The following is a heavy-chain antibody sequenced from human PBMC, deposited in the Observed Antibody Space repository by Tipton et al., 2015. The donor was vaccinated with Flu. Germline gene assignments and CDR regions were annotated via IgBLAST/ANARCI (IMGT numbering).Heavy chain of an antibody. CDR3: ARDVAELELLGYYGMDV. Sequence: TLSLTCTVSGGSVSSGSYYWSWIRQPPGKGLEWIGYIYYSGSTNYNPSLKSRVTISVDTSKNQFSLKLSSVTAADTAVYYCARDVAELELLGYYGMDVWGQGPTVTVSS. CDR2: IYYSGST. J-gene: IGHJ6*02. V-gene: IGHV4-61*01. D-gene: IGHD1-7*01. CDR1: GGSVSSGSYY.